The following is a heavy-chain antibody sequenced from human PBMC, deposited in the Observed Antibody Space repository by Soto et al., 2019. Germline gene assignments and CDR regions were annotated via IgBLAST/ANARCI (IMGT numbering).Heavy chain of an antibody. CDR2: ISDYNGNK. CDR1: GYTFTSYG. Sequence: ASVKVSCNASGYTFTSYGISWLRHAPGQGLEWMGWISDYNGNKKYENKLQGRVTMNTDTSPSTAYMELSTLRYDETAVYSCARVGYYDKTLDDFDIWGQGTMVTV. V-gene: IGHV1-18*01. D-gene: IGHD3-22*01. CDR3: ARVGYYDKTLDDFDI. J-gene: IGHJ3*02.